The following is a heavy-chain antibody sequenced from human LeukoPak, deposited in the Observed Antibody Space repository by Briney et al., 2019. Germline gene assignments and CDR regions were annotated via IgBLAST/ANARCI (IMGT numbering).Heavy chain of an antibody. V-gene: IGHV3-30-3*01. J-gene: IGHJ6*02. D-gene: IGHD6-6*01. CDR1: GFTFSSYA. CDR2: ISYDGSNK. Sequence: GGSLRLSCAASGFTFSSYAMSWVRQAPGKGLEWVAVISYDGSNKYYADSVKGRFTISRDNSKNTLYLQMNSLRAEDTAVYYCAREYSSSLGYYYYGMDVWGQGTTVTVSS. CDR3: AREYSSSLGYYYYGMDV.